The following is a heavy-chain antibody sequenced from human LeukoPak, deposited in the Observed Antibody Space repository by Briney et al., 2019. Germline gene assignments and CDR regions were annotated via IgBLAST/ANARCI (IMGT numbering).Heavy chain of an antibody. CDR1: GGSISSYY. Sequence: SETLSLTCTVSGGSISSYYWSWIRQPPGKGLEWIGYIYYSGSTNYNPSLKSRVTISVDTSKNQFSLKLSSVTAADTAVYYCARHEYCDGDCSGWYFDLWGRGTLVTVSS. D-gene: IGHD2-21*02. CDR3: ARHEYCDGDCSGWYFDL. CDR2: IYYSGST. J-gene: IGHJ2*01. V-gene: IGHV4-59*08.